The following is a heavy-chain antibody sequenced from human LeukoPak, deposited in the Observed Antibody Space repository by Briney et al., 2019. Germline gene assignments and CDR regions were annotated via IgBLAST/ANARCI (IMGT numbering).Heavy chain of an antibody. J-gene: IGHJ1*01. D-gene: IGHD2-21*02. CDR2: VYYSGTI. CDR1: GGAIDNYY. Sequence: SETLSLTSTVSGGAIDNYYWSWIRQPPGKGLEWIAYVYYSGTINYNPSLESRVTISVDTSKNQFSLRLTSVAAADTAVYYCARHGTAAGPFQLWGQGTLVTVSS. V-gene: IGHV4-59*08. CDR3: ARHGTAAGPFQL.